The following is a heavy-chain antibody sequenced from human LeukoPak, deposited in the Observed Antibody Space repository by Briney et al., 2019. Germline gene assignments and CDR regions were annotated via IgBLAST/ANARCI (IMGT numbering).Heavy chain of an antibody. V-gene: IGHV3-9*01. CDR1: GFTFDDYA. CDR3: AKAACSSTSCSNDY. CDR2: ISWNSGNI. Sequence: GGSLRLSCAASGFTFDDYAMHWVRQAPGKGLEWVSGISWNSGNIDYADSVKGRFTISRDNAKNSLYLQMNSLRAEDTALYYCAKAACSSTSCSNDYWGQGTLVTVSS. D-gene: IGHD2-2*01. J-gene: IGHJ4*02.